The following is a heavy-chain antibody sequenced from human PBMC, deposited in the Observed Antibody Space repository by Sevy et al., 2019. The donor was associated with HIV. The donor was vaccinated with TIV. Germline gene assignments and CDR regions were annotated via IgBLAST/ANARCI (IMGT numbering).Heavy chain of an antibody. J-gene: IGHJ3*02. Sequence: GGSLRLSCAASGFTFSWNWMNWVRQAPGKGLEWVAHIKLAGSETSDADSVKGRFTISRDNGKNSLYLQMNSLRVEDTAVLYCARDADGEFDIWGQGTLVTVSS. V-gene: IGHV3-7*01. CDR2: IKLAGSET. CDR3: ARDADGEFDI. CDR1: GFTFSWNW.